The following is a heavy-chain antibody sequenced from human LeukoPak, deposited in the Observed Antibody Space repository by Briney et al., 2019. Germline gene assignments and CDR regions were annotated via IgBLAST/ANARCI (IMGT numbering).Heavy chain of an antibody. V-gene: IGHV3-7*01. CDR3: AKKAYYGDYYYMDV. D-gene: IGHD3-10*01. CDR2: IKQDGSEK. Sequence: PGGSLRLSCAASGFTFSSYWMSWVRQAPGKGLEWVANIKQDGSEKYYVDSVKGRFTISRDNSKNTLYLQMNTLRTEDTAVYYCAKKAYYGDYYYMDVWGKGTTVTVSS. J-gene: IGHJ6*03. CDR1: GFTFSSYW.